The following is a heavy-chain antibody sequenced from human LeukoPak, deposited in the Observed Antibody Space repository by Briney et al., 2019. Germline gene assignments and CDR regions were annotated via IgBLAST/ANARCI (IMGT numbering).Heavy chain of an antibody. J-gene: IGHJ4*02. CDR1: GGSISSGDYY. CDR3: ARGDIYCSSTSCQRGFGY. Sequence: SETLSLTCTVSGGSISSGDYYWSWIRQPPGKGLDWIGYIYYSGSTYYNPSLKSRVTISVDTSKNQFSLKLSSVTAADTAVYYCARGDIYCSSTSCQRGFGYWGQGTLVTVSS. CDR2: IYYSGST. V-gene: IGHV4-30-4*08. D-gene: IGHD2-2*01.